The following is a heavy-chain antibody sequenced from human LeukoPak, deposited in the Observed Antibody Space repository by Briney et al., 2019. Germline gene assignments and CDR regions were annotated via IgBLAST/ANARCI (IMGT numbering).Heavy chain of an antibody. V-gene: IGHV3-23*01. D-gene: IGHD1-26*01. CDR1: VFTFSSYA. Sequence: PGGSLRLSCAASVFTFSSYAMSLVRQAPGKGLEWVSAISGSGGSTYYADSVKGRFTISRDNSKNTLYLQMNSLRAEDTAVYYCAKDVLKEPYYFDYWGQGTLVTVSS. J-gene: IGHJ4*02. CDR2: ISGSGGST. CDR3: AKDVLKEPYYFDY.